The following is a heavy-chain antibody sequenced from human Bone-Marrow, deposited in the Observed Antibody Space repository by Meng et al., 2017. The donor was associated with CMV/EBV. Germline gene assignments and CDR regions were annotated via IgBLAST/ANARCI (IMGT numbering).Heavy chain of an antibody. CDR2: FSGSRVIT. Sequence: GESLKISCAASGFTFSSYAMSWVRQAPGKGLEWVSSFSGSRVITYYADSVKGRFTISRDNAKNSLYLQMNSLRAEDTAVYYCARGGAYSSSWYGYWGQGTLVTVSS. CDR3: ARGGAYSSSWYGY. V-gene: IGHV3-23*01. D-gene: IGHD6-13*01. J-gene: IGHJ4*02. CDR1: GFTFSSYA.